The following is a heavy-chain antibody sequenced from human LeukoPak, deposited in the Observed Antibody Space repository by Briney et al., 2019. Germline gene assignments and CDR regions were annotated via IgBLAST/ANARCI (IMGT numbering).Heavy chain of an antibody. V-gene: IGHV4-4*07. CDR2: IYTSGST. CDR1: GGSISSYY. CDR3: ARDLGYYDILTGSHRGNWFDP. J-gene: IGHJ5*02. Sequence: PSETLSLTCTVSGGSISSYYWSWIRQPAGKGLEWIGRIYTSGSTNYNPSLKSRVTISVDTSKNQFSLKLSSVTAADTAVYYCARDLGYYDILTGSHRGNWFDPWGQGTLVTVSS. D-gene: IGHD3-9*01.